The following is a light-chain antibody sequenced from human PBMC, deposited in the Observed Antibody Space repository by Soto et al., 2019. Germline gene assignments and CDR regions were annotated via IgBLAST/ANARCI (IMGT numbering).Light chain of an antibody. CDR1: QSISTE. J-gene: IGKJ3*01. Sequence: EIAMTQSPATLSVSPGERATLSCRASQSISTELAWYQQIPGQPPRLLIYSASTRATGVPARFTGSGSGSEFTLTISGLQSEDFALYYCQQGHNWPLTFGHGT. V-gene: IGKV3-15*01. CDR2: SAS. CDR3: QQGHNWPLT.